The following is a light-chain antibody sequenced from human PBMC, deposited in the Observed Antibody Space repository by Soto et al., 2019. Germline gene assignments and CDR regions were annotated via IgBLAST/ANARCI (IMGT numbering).Light chain of an antibody. CDR2: DVS. CDR3: QQRSDWLGT. J-gene: IGKJ1*01. Sequence: EIVLTQSPATLSLSPGERATLSCRASQSVYTFLAWYQQRPGQAPRLLMYDVSTRATGIPARFSGSGSGTDFTLTISSLEPEDFAVYYCQQRSDWLGTFGQGTKVE. V-gene: IGKV3-11*01. CDR1: QSVYTF.